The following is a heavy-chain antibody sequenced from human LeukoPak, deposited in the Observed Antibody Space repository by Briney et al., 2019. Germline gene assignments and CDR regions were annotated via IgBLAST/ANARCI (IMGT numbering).Heavy chain of an antibody. CDR1: GGSISSYY. CDR3: ARGGYYGSGNDFRFDP. Sequence: PSETLSLTCTVSGGSISSYYWSWIRQPPGKGLEWIGYIYYSGSTNYKPSLKSRVTISVDTSKNQFSLKLSSVTAADAAVYYCARGGYYGSGNDFRFDPWGQGTLVTVSS. CDR2: IYYSGST. D-gene: IGHD3-10*01. J-gene: IGHJ5*02. V-gene: IGHV4-59*01.